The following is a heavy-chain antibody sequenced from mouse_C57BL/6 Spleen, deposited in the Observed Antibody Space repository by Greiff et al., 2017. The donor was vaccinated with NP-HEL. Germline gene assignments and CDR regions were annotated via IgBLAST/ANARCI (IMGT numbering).Heavy chain of an antibody. J-gene: IGHJ2*01. CDR2: IDPETGGT. CDR3: TGGDLDY. CDR1: GYTFTDYE. Sequence: QVQLKESGAELVRPGASVTLSCKASGYTFTDYEMHWVKQTPVHGLEWIGAIDPETGGTAYNQKFKGKAILTADKSSSTAYMELRSLTSEDSAVYYCTGGDLDYWGQGTTLTVSS. V-gene: IGHV1-15*01.